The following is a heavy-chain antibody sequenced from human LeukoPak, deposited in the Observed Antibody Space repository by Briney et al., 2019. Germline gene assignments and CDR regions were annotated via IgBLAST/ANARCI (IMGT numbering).Heavy chain of an antibody. CDR1: TYSINSDYH. CDR3: ARHVSGNLWYFDD. J-gene: IGHJ4*02. Sequence: SETLSLTCAISTYSINSDYHWAWIRQPPGKGLEWIGSIYHTGRTYYNPAHKTRVTILLDTSRNQFSLRLSSVTASDTAVYFCARHVSGNLWYFDDWGQGTLVTASS. CDR2: IYHTGRT. D-gene: IGHD1-26*01. V-gene: IGHV4-38-2*01.